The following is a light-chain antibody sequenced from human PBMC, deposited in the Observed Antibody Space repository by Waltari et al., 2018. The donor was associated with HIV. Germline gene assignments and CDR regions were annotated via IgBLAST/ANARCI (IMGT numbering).Light chain of an antibody. J-gene: IGLJ2*01. CDR2: KNN. CDR3: AAWDDSLNAL. V-gene: IGLV1-44*01. CDR1: RANIGSNS. Sequence: QSVLTQPPSASGTPGQRVTISCSGRRANIGSNSVSWYQQVPGTAPKLLIYKNNQRPSGVPDRFSGSKSGTSASLAISGLQSDDEADYYCAAWDDSLNALFGGGTRLTVL.